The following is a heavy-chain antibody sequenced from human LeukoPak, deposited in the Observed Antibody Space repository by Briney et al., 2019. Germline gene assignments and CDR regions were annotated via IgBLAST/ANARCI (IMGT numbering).Heavy chain of an antibody. J-gene: IGHJ1*01. V-gene: IGHV3-23*01. CDR2: ISGSGGST. Sequence: PGGSLRLSCAASGFTFSSYAMNWVRQAPGKGLEWVSAISGSGGSTYYADSVKGRFTTSRDNSKNTLYLQMNSLRAEDTAVYYCARGHFELGYWGQGTLVTVSS. D-gene: IGHD3-9*01. CDR3: ARGHFELGY. CDR1: GFTFSSYA.